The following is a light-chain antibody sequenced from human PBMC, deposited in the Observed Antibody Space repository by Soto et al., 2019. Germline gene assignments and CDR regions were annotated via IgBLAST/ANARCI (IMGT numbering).Light chain of an antibody. V-gene: IGKV3-20*01. CDR2: GAS. Sequence: SPVTLSLSPWARAPLSCRASQSVGINLVWYQQKPGQAPRFLIYGASTRATGIPARFSGSGSGTDFTLTISRLEPEDFAVFYCQQYAVSPITFGQGTRLEIK. CDR1: QSVGIN. CDR3: QQYAVSPIT. J-gene: IGKJ5*01.